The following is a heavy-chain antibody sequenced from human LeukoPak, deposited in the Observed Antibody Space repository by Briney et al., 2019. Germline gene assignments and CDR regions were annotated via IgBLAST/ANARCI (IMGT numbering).Heavy chain of an antibody. CDR3: AKTMIVVVTHINYFDY. J-gene: IGHJ4*02. CDR1: GFTFGSYG. Sequence: GGSLRLSCAASGFTFGSYGMSWVRQAPGKGLEWVSAISGSGGSTYYADFVKGRFTISRDNSKNTLYLQMNSLRAEDTAVYYCAKTMIVVVTHINYFDYWGQGTLVTVSS. D-gene: IGHD3-22*01. V-gene: IGHV3-23*01. CDR2: ISGSGGST.